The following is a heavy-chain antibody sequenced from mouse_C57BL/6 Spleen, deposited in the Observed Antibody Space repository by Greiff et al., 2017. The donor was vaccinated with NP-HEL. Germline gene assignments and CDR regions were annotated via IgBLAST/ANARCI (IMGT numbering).Heavy chain of an antibody. CDR2: ISSGSSTI. CDR3: ANDGYYSYWYFDV. D-gene: IGHD2-3*01. J-gene: IGHJ1*03. CDR1: GFTFSDYG. V-gene: IGHV5-17*01. Sequence: EVQLVESGGGLVKPGGSLKLSCAASGFTFSDYGMHWVRQAPEKGLEWVAYISSGSSTIYYADTVKGRFTISRDNAKNTLFLQMTSLRSEDTAMYYCANDGYYSYWYFDVWGTGTTVTVSS.